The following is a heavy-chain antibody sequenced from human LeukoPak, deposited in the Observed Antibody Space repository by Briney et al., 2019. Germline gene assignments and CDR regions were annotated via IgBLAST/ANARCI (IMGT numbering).Heavy chain of an antibody. CDR2: IIPIFGTA. J-gene: IGHJ4*02. D-gene: IGHD5-18*01. Sequence: SVKVSCKASGGTFSSYAISWVRQAPGQGLEWMGGIIPIFGTANYAQKFQGRVTITADESTSTAYMELSSLRSEDTAMYYCARDALRGYSYGLTIDYWGQGTLVTVSS. CDR1: GGTFSSYA. CDR3: ARDALRGYSYGLTIDY. V-gene: IGHV1-69*01.